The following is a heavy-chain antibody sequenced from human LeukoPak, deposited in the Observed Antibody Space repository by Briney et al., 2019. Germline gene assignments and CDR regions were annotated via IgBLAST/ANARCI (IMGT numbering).Heavy chain of an antibody. CDR2: IYSGGST. CDR1: GFTFSTYA. CDR3: ARDLPADAYFDY. V-gene: IGHV3-66*01. J-gene: IGHJ4*02. Sequence: GGSLRLSCAASGFTFSTYAMSWVRQAPGKGLEWVSIIYSGGSTYYPASLKGRFAISRYNSTNTLYPQMNSLRAEHTAPFYCARDLPADAYFDYCGQGTLVTASS.